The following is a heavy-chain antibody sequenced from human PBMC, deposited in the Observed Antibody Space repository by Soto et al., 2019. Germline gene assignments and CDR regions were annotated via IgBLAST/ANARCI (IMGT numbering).Heavy chain of an antibody. Sequence: PGGSLRLSCVASGFTFSSCAMHWVRQVPGKGLEWLAVISHDGSNKYYADSVKGRFTISRDNSKNTLYLQMNSLRAEDTAVYYCAKGMGATLHPANYYFYSWGQGTMVTVSS. V-gene: IGHV3-30*18. J-gene: IGHJ4*02. D-gene: IGHD1-26*01. CDR3: AKGMGATLHPANYYFYS. CDR1: GFTFSSCA. CDR2: ISHDGSNK.